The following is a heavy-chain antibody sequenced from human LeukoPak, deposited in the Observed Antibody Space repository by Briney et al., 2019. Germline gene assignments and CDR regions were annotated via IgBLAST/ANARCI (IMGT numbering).Heavy chain of an antibody. J-gene: IGHJ4*02. CDR3: ARRGWRYDILTGYYRGPFDY. Sequence: PSETLSLTCAVYGGSFSGYYWSWIRQPPGKGLERIGEINHSGSTNYNPSLKSRVTISVDTSKNQFSLKLSSVTAADTAVYYCARRGWRYDILTGYYRGPFDYWGQGTLVTVSS. CDR2: INHSGST. CDR1: GGSFSGYY. V-gene: IGHV4-34*01. D-gene: IGHD3-9*01.